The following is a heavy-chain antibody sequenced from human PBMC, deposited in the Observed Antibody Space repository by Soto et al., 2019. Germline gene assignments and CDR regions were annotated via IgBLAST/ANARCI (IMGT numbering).Heavy chain of an antibody. CDR3: ASPTAGYYNYYMDV. J-gene: IGHJ6*03. V-gene: IGHV1-69*02. CDR1: GGTFSSYT. Sequence: QVQLVQSGAEVKKPGSSEKVSCKTSGGTFSSYTITWVRQAPGQGLEWMGRIIPALGVTNYAQKFQGRLTTTVDKSTSTAYMELNSLRSEDTAVYYCASPTAGYYNYYMDVWGKGTTVIVSS. D-gene: IGHD4-4*01. CDR2: IIPALGVT.